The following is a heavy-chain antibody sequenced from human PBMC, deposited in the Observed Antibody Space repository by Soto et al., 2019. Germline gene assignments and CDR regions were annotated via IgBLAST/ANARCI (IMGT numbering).Heavy chain of an antibody. CDR1: GGTFSSYA. J-gene: IGHJ6*02. CDR2: IIPIFGTA. Sequence: SVKVSCKASGGTFSSYAISWVRQAPGQGLEWMGGIIPIFGTANYAQKFQGRVTITADESTSTAYMELSSLRSEDTAVYYCASFKDTAMVMSVLPYYYYGMDVWGQGTTVTVS. V-gene: IGHV1-69*13. CDR3: ASFKDTAMVMSVLPYYYYGMDV. D-gene: IGHD5-18*01.